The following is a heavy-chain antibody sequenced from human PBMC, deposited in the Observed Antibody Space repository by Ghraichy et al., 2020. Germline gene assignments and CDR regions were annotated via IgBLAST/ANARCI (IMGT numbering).Heavy chain of an antibody. Sequence: LSLTCAASVFTSSIYSMSWVRQAPGKGLEWVSSISSSSTYIYYADSVKGRFTISRDNAKNSLYLQMNSLRAEDTALYYCARDQYSKSLSAQDSWGQGTLVTVSS. D-gene: IGHD6-13*01. CDR2: ISSSSTYI. J-gene: IGHJ4*02. CDR1: VFTSSIYS. CDR3: ARDQYSKSLSAQDS. V-gene: IGHV3-21*01.